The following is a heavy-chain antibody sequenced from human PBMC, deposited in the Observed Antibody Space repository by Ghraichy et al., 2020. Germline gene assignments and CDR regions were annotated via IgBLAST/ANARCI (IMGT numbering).Heavy chain of an antibody. D-gene: IGHD6-19*01. CDR3: ARDLGGGWYFDY. CDR1: GFIFSGYW. J-gene: IGHJ4*02. V-gene: IGHV3-7*01. Sequence: GGSLRLSCAASGFIFSGYWMSWVRQAPGKGPEWVANIKKDGSEKYYVDSVKGRFTISRDNAKNSLYLQMNSLRAEDTAVYYCARDLGGGWYFDYWGQGALATVSS. CDR2: IKKDGSEK.